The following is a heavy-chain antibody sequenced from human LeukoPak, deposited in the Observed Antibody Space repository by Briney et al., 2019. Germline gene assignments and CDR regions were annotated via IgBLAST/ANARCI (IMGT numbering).Heavy chain of an antibody. J-gene: IGHJ5*02. D-gene: IGHD6-13*01. CDR2: INPNSGGT. CDR1: GYTFTGYY. V-gene: IGHV1-2*02. CDR3: ARGPSSWTQNWFDP. Sequence: ASVKVSCKASGYTFTGYYMHWVRQAPGQGLEWMGWINPNSGGTNYAQKFQGRVTMTRDTPISTAYMELSRLRYDDTAVYYCARGPSSWTQNWFDPWGQGNLVTVSS.